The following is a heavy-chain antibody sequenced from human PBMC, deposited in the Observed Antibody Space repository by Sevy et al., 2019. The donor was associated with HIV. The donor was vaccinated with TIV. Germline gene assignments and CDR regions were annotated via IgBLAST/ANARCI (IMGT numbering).Heavy chain of an antibody. J-gene: IGHJ4*02. CDR1: GFTFSSYA. CDR3: ARLYGWYYFDY. Sequence: GGSLRLSCAASGFTFSSYAMHWVRQAPGKGLEWVAVISYDGSNKYYADSVKGQFTISRDNSKNTLYLQMNSLRAEDTAVYYCARLYGWYYFDYWGQGTLVTVSS. CDR2: ISYDGSNK. D-gene: IGHD6-19*01. V-gene: IGHV3-30-3*01.